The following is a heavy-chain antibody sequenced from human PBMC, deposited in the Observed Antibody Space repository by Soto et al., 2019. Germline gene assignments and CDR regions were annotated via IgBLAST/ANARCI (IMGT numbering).Heavy chain of an antibody. Sequence: EVQLLESGGGLVQPGGSLRLSCAASGFTFSSYAMSWVRQAPGKGLEWVSAISGSGGSTYYADSVKGRFTISRDNSKNTLYLQMNSLRAEDTAVYYCAKGGRYCSSTSCNYYYYMDVWGKGTTVTVSS. J-gene: IGHJ6*03. D-gene: IGHD2-2*01. CDR3: AKGGRYCSSTSCNYYYYMDV. CDR2: ISGSGGST. V-gene: IGHV3-23*01. CDR1: GFTFSSYA.